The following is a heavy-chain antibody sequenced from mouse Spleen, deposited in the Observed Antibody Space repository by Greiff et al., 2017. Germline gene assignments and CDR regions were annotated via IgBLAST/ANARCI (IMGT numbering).Heavy chain of an antibody. CDR3: ARGPTVVAHYAMDY. Sequence: EVQLQQSGPELVKPGASVKIPCKASGYTFTDYNMDWVKQSHGKSLEWIGDINPNNGGTIYNQKFKGKATLTVDKSSSTAYMGLRSLTSEDTAVYYCARGPTVVAHYAMDYWGQGTSVTVSS. CDR1: GYTFTDYN. J-gene: IGHJ4*01. V-gene: IGHV1-18*01. CDR2: INPNNGGT. D-gene: IGHD1-1*01.